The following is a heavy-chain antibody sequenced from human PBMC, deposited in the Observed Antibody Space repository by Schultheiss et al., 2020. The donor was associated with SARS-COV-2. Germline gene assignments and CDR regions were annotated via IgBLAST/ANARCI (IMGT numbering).Heavy chain of an antibody. D-gene: IGHD6-19*01. J-gene: IGHJ6*02. CDR1: GGSFSGYY. CDR3: ARDQEQWLPRDYYYGMDV. Sequence: SETLSLTCAVYGGSFSGYYWSWIRQPPGKGLEWIGEINHSGSTNYNPSLKSRVTISVDTSKNQFSLKLSSVTAADTAVYYCARDQEQWLPRDYYYGMDVWGQGTTVTVSS. V-gene: IGHV4-34*01. CDR2: INHSGST.